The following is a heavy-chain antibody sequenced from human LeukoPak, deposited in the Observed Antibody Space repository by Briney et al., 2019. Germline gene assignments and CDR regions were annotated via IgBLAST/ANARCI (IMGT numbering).Heavy chain of an antibody. Sequence: GGSLRLSCAASGFTFSSYAMSWVRQAPGKGLEWVSAISGSGGSTYYADSVKGRFTISRDNSKNTLYLQMNSLRAEDTAVYYCARSQTHYYYYYGMDVWGQGTTVTVSS. J-gene: IGHJ6*02. CDR2: ISGSGGST. CDR1: GFTFSSYA. V-gene: IGHV3-23*01. CDR3: ARSQTHYYYYYGMDV.